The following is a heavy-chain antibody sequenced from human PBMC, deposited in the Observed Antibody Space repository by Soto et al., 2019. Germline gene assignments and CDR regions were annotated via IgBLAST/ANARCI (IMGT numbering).Heavy chain of an antibody. CDR3: VKAGTATIQTFDY. CDR2: VSSDEGTT. J-gene: IGHJ4*02. Sequence: GGSLILSCAASGFTFSNYSMNWVRPAPGMGLQWVSFVSSDEGTTYCADSVKDRFTISRDNSKNTLYLQMNSLRAEDTAIYYCVKAGTATIQTFDYWGQGTLVTVSS. V-gene: IGHV3-23*01. D-gene: IGHD4-17*01. CDR1: GFTFSNYS.